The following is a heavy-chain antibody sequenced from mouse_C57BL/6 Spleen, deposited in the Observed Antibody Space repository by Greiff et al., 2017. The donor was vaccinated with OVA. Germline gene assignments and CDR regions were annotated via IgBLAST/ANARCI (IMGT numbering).Heavy chain of an antibody. D-gene: IGHD1-1*01. CDR1: GYTFTSYW. V-gene: IGHV1-69*01. J-gene: IGHJ3*01. Sequence: QVQLQQPGAELVMPGASVKLSCKASGYTFTSYWMHWVKQRPGQGLEWIGDIDPSHSYTNYNQKFKGKSTLTVDNASSTAYMQLSSLTSEDSAVYYCARDYYGSSSPWFAYWGQGTLVTVSA. CDR3: ARDYYGSSSPWFAY. CDR2: IDPSHSYT.